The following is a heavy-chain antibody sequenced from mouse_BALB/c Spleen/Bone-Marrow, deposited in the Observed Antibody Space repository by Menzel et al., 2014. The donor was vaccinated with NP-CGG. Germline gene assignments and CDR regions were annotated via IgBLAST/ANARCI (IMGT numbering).Heavy chain of an antibody. Sequence: ESAPGLVKPSQSLSLTCTVTGHSITWDYVWHWFRQFPRTNLEWLGYIRYRGCSRYKPSLKSRNSVTRDTSKNQFFLQLNSVTTEDSATYYCAIIYYFDSVFCFDYWGQGFTRTVSS. V-gene: IGHV3-2*02. CDR2: IRYRGCS. D-gene: IGHD1-1*01. CDR1: GHSITWDYV. CDR3: AIIYYFDSVFCFDY. J-gene: IGHJ2*01.